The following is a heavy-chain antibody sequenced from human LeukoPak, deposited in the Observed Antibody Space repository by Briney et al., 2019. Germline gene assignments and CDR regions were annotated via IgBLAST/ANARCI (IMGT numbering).Heavy chain of an antibody. CDR2: IYYSGST. CDR3: ARQGYYDSSGYYYDWYFDL. V-gene: IGHV4-59*08. Sequence: PSETLSLTCTVSGGSISSYYWSWIRQPPRKGLECIGYIYYSGSTNYNPSLKSRVTMSLDTSNNQFSLKLSSVTAADTAVYYCARQGYYDSSGYYYDWYFDLWGRGTLVTVSS. J-gene: IGHJ2*01. D-gene: IGHD3-22*01. CDR1: GGSISSYY.